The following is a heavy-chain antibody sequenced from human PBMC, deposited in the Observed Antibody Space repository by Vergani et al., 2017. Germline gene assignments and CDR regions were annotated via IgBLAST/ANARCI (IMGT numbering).Heavy chain of an antibody. D-gene: IGHD3-22*01. J-gene: IGHJ4*02. CDR3: ARTRSDSRGYYLDY. Sequence: QVTLKESGPALVKPTQTLTLTCTFSGFSLTTYGMRVSWIRQPPGKALEWLARIDWDDDTYYRTSLRTRLTISKDTFKNQVALTMTNMEPVDTATYYCARTRSDSRGYYLDYWGQGTLVTVSS. V-gene: IGHV2-70*04. CDR1: GFSLTTYGMR. CDR2: IDWDDDT.